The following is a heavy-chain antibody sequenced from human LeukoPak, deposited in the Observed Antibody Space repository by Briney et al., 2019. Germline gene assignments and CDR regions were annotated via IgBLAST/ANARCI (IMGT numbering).Heavy chain of an antibody. CDR1: GFTFSSYG. D-gene: IGHD6-13*01. J-gene: IGHJ6*03. CDR2: IWYDGSNK. CDR3: ARAGIAAAGTSTYYYYYMDV. V-gene: IGHV3-33*01. Sequence: PGGSLRLSCAASGFTFSSYGMHWVRQAPGKGLEWVAVIWYDGSNKYYADSVKCRFTISRDNSKNTLYRQMNSLRAEDTAVYYCARAGIAAAGTSTYYYYYMDVWGKGTTVTVSS.